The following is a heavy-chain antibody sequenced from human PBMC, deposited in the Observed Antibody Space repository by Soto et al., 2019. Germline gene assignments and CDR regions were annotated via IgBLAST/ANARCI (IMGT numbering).Heavy chain of an antibody. V-gene: IGHV3-74*01. CDR3: ARDPADY. Sequence: EVQLVESGGGLIQPGGSLRLSCAASGFTVSSNYMSWVRQAPGKGLEWVSRINGDGSSTSYADSVKGRFTISRDNAKNTLYLQMNSLRAEDTAVYYCARDPADYWGQGTLVTVSS. CDR1: GFTVSSNY. J-gene: IGHJ4*02. CDR2: INGDGSST.